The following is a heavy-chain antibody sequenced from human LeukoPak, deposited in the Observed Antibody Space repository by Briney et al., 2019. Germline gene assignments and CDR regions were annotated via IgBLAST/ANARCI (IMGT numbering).Heavy chain of an antibody. CDR3: ARGSDCSGGSCYSYWYFDL. Sequence: PGGSLRLSCAASAFTFSSYWVHWVRQAPGKGLVWVSRINSDGSSTSYADSVKGRFTISRDNAKNARYLQMNSLRAEDTAMYYCARGSDCSGGSCYSYWYFDLWGRGTLVTVSS. V-gene: IGHV3-74*01. CDR2: INSDGSST. D-gene: IGHD2-15*01. CDR1: AFTFSSYW. J-gene: IGHJ2*01.